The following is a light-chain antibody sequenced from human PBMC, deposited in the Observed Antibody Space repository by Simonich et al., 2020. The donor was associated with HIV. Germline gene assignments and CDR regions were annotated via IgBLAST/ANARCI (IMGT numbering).Light chain of an antibody. CDR1: ALPKKY. CDR3: FSTDSSGDHRV. Sequence: SYVLTQPPSVSVSPGHTARITCSGDALPKKYAYWYQQKSGQAPVLVIDEDSKRPSGIPERVSGSSSGTMATLTISGAQVEDEADYYCFSTDSSGDHRVFGGGTKLTVL. V-gene: IGLV3-10*01. CDR2: EDS. J-gene: IGLJ2*01.